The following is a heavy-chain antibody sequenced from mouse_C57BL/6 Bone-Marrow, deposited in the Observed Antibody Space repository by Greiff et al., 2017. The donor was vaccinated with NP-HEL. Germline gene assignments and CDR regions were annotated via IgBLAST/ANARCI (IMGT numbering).Heavy chain of an antibody. CDR3: AREPY. V-gene: IGHV1-53*01. CDR2: INPSYGGT. Sequence: QVPLQQSGTELVKPGASVKLSCKASGYTFTSYWMHWVKQSHGQGLEWIGNINPSYGGTNYTAKFKSKATLTVDKSSSTAYMQLSSLTSEDSAVYYCAREPYWGQGTLVTVSA. J-gene: IGHJ3*01. CDR1: GYTFTSYW.